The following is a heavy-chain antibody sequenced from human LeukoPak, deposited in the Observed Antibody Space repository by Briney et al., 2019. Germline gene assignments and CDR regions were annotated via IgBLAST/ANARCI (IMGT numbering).Heavy chain of an antibody. D-gene: IGHD3-10*01. V-gene: IGHV1-69*13. CDR2: IIPILGTA. CDR3: AREAAGMISFDY. Sequence: SVKVSCRASGGTFSSYAISWVRQAPGQGLEWMGGIIPILGTANYAQKFQGRVTITADESTSTAYMELSSLRSEDTAVYYCAREAAGMISFDYWGQGTLVTVSS. CDR1: GGTFSSYA. J-gene: IGHJ4*02.